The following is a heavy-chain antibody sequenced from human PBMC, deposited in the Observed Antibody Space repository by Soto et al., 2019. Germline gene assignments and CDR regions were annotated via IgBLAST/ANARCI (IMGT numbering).Heavy chain of an antibody. CDR3: ARPYPNMDWFDP. V-gene: IGHV3-11*01. Sequence: PGGSLRLSCVAAGFTFSDYYMSWIRQAPGKGLEWVSYISSSGSTIYYADSVKGRFTISRDNAKNSLYLQMNSLRAEDTAVYYCARPYPNMDWFDPWGQGTLVTVSS. D-gene: IGHD2-21*01. CDR2: ISSSGSTI. CDR1: GFTFSDYY. J-gene: IGHJ5*02.